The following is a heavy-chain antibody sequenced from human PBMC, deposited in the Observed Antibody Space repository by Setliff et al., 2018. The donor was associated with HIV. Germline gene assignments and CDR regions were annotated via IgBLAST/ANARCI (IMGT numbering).Heavy chain of an antibody. Sequence: SETLSLTCSVSGASVSSSSYYWGWIRQPPGKGLEWIGSIYYSGNTYYNPSLKSRVTISEDTSRNQFSLRLSSVTDADTAIYYCARVPTSSWYVTTQRTKEYFHHWGQGTLVTVSS. D-gene: IGHD6-13*01. J-gene: IGHJ1*01. CDR2: IYYSGNT. V-gene: IGHV4-39*07. CDR1: GASVSSSSYY. CDR3: ARVPTSSWYVTTQRTKEYFHH.